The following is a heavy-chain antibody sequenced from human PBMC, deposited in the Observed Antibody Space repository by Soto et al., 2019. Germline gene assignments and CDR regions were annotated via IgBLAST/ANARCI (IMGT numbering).Heavy chain of an antibody. CDR2: INAGNGNT. Sequence: ASVKVSCKASGYTFTSYAMHWVRQAPGQRLEWMGWINAGNGNTKYSQKFQGRVTNTRDTSASTAYMELSSLRSEDTAVFYCARHRVVVITTPWFDPWGQGTLVTVSS. CDR3: ARHRVVVITTPWFDP. V-gene: IGHV1-3*01. CDR1: GYTFTSYA. D-gene: IGHD3-22*01. J-gene: IGHJ5*02.